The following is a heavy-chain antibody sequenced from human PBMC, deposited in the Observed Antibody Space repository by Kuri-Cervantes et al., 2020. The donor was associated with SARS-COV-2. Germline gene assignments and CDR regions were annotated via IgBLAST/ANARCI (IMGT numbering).Heavy chain of an antibody. V-gene: IGHV4-59*12. J-gene: IGHJ4*02. CDR3: ARGGAIFDY. Sequence: GSLRLSCTVSGYSISSYYWSWIRQPPGKGLEWIGYIYYSGSTNYNPSLKSRVTISVDTSKNQFSLKLSSVTAADTAAYYCARGGAIFDYWGQGALVTVSS. CDR2: IYYSGST. D-gene: IGHD1-26*01. CDR1: GYSISSYY.